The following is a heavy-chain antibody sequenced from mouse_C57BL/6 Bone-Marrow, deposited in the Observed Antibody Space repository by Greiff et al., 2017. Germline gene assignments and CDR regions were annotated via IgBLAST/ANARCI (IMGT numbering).Heavy chain of an antibody. CDR3: ARESPLGDSYALDD. CDR1: GYTFTSYW. J-gene: IGHJ2*01. V-gene: IGHV1-81*01. D-gene: IGHD1-1*01. CDR2: IYPRRGNT. Sequence: QVQLQQSGAELARPGASVKLSCKASGYTFTSYWISWVKQRPGQGLEWIGEIYPRRGNTYSNEKFKGKATLTADKSSSTAYMQLSSLTSEDSAVYFCARESPLGDSYALDDWGQGTTLRGAS.